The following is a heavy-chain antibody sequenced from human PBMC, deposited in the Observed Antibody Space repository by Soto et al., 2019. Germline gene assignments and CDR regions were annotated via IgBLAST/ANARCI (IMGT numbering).Heavy chain of an antibody. Sequence: QVQLVQSGAEVKKPGSSVKVSCKASGGTFSSYTISWVRQAPGQGLEWMGRIIPILGIANYAQKFQGRVTITADKSTSTAYMERSSLRSEDTAVYYCAREPGYSSGWYDLGYWGQGTLVTVSS. CDR3: AREPGYSSGWYDLGY. CDR1: GGTFSSYT. J-gene: IGHJ4*02. D-gene: IGHD6-19*01. CDR2: IIPILGIA. V-gene: IGHV1-69*02.